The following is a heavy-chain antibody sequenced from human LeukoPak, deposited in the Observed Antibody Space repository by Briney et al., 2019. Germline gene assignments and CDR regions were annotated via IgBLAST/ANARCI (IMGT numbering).Heavy chain of an antibody. D-gene: IGHD3-10*01. CDR1: GGSLSSYF. Sequence: SETLSLTCTVSGGSLSSYFWSWIRQPPGKGLEWIGYIYHSGSSFYNPSLKSRVTISIDTSKSQFSLKLSSVSAADTAVYYCARRGPPRTLLRGVKSGWFDPWGQGTLVTVSS. CDR2: IYHSGSS. V-gene: IGHV4-59*12. CDR3: ARRGPPRTLLRGVKSGWFDP. J-gene: IGHJ5*02.